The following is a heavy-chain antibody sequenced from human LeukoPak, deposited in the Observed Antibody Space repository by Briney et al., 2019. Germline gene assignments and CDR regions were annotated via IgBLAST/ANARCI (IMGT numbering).Heavy chain of an antibody. CDR1: GFTFSSYA. V-gene: IGHV3-23*01. Sequence: GGSLRLSCAASGFTFSSYAMSWVRQAPGKGLEWVSGISGTGGSTYYADSVKGRFTISRDNSKNTLFLQMNSLRVADTAVYYCAKDSGSSSWRIYWYFDLWGRGTLVTVSS. D-gene: IGHD6-13*01. CDR3: AKDSGSSSWRIYWYFDL. CDR2: ISGTGGST. J-gene: IGHJ2*01.